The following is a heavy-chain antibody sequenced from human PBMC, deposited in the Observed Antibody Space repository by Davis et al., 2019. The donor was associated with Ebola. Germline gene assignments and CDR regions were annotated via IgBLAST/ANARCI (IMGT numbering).Heavy chain of an antibody. Sequence: GGSLRLSCAASGFTFSSYWMSWVRQAPGKGLEWVANIKQDGSEKYYVDSVKGRFTISRDNAKNSLYLQMNSLRAEDTAVYYCAKRGGAAARWFDPWGQGTLVTVSS. D-gene: IGHD6-13*01. CDR3: AKRGGAAARWFDP. V-gene: IGHV3-7*03. CDR2: IKQDGSEK. CDR1: GFTFSSYW. J-gene: IGHJ5*02.